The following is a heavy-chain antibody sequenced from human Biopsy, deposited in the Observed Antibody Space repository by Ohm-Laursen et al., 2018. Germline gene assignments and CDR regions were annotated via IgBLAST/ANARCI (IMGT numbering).Heavy chain of an antibody. CDR1: RFTFSGHA. CDR2: INGGGGST. D-gene: IGHD3-3*01. CDR3: ARDLYDFCGGCPFDP. J-gene: IGHJ5*02. V-gene: IGHV3-23*01. Sequence: SLRLSCSASRFTFSGHAMSWVRQAPGKGLECVSIINGGGGSTWYSDPVKGRLTISRDNSKNTLYLQMNSLRAEDTAMYYCARDLYDFCGGCPFDPWGQGTLVTVSP.